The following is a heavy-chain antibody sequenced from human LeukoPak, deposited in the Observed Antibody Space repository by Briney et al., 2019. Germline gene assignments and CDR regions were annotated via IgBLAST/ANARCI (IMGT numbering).Heavy chain of an antibody. V-gene: IGHV1-8*02. CDR3: ARGHRLYQLVRFGEYWFDP. J-gene: IGHJ5*02. CDR1: GGTFSSYA. D-gene: IGHD6-13*01. CDR2: MNPNSGNT. Sequence: ASVKVSCKASGGTFSSYAISWVRQAPGQGLEWMGWMNPNSGNTGYAQKFQGRVTMTRNTSISTAYMELSSLRSEDTAVYYCARGHRLYQLVRFGEYWFDPWGQGTLVTVSS.